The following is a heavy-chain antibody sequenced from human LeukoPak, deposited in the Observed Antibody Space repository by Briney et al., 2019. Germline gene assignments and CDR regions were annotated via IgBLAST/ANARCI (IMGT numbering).Heavy chain of an antibody. D-gene: IGHD5-12*01. V-gene: IGHV1-46*01. Sequence: ASVKVSCKASGYTFTSYYMHWVRQAPGQGLEWMGIINPSGGSTSYAQKFQGRVTMTRDTSTSTVYMELSSLRPEDTAVYYCARDLEVATIEAYYFDYWGQGTLVTVSS. CDR3: ARDLEVATIEAYYFDY. J-gene: IGHJ4*02. CDR2: INPSGGST. CDR1: GYTFTSYY.